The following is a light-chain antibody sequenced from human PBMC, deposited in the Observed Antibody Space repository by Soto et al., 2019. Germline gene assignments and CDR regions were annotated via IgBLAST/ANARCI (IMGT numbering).Light chain of an antibody. CDR3: QQFNSFPLT. V-gene: IGKV1-5*01. J-gene: IGKJ4*01. CDR2: DAS. Sequence: DIQMTQSPSTLSASVVDSVTITCRASQSISNWLAWYQQKPRTPPKLLIYDASSLKSGVPSRFSGSGSGTDFTLTISSLQPEDFATYYCQQFNSFPLTFGGGTKVDIK. CDR1: QSISNW.